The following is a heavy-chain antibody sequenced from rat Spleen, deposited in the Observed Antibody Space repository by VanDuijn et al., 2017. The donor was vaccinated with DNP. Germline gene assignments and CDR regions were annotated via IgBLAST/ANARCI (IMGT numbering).Heavy chain of an antibody. CDR1: GFTFNNYW. J-gene: IGHJ4*01. CDR2: ISSSGGST. CDR3: ARLILRVWGAMDA. Sequence: EVQLVESGGDLVQPGRSLKLSCVASGFTFNNYWMTWIRQVPGKGPEWVASISSSGGSTYYPDSVKGRFTISRDNAKSTLYLQMDSLRSEDTATYYCARLILRVWGAMDAWGQGTSVTVSS. D-gene: IGHD1-7*01. V-gene: IGHV5-31*01.